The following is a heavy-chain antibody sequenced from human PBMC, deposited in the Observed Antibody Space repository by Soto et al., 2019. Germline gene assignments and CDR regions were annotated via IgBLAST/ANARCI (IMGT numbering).Heavy chain of an antibody. Sequence: GGSLRLSCTASGFTFGDYAMSWFRQAPGKGLEWVGFIRSKAYGGTTEYAASVKGRFTISRDDSKSIAYLQMNSLKTEDTAVYYCTRGVRQWLPPPYFDYWGQGTLVTVSS. J-gene: IGHJ4*02. D-gene: IGHD6-19*01. CDR1: GFTFGDYA. CDR2: IRSKAYGGTT. CDR3: TRGVRQWLPPPYFDY. V-gene: IGHV3-49*03.